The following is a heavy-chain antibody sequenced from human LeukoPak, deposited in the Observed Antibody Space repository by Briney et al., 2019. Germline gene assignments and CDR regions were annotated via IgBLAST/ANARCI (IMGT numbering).Heavy chain of an antibody. CDR2: IYYSGST. D-gene: IGHD6-13*01. V-gene: IGHV4-59*01. CDR3: AGGLIAAAGTRVDY. CDR1: GGSISSYY. J-gene: IGHJ4*02. Sequence: SSETLSLACTVSGGSISSYYWSWIRQPPGKGLEWIGYIYYSGSTNYNPSLKSRVTISADTSKNQFSLKLSSVTAADTAVYYCAGGLIAAAGTRVDYWGQGTLVTASS.